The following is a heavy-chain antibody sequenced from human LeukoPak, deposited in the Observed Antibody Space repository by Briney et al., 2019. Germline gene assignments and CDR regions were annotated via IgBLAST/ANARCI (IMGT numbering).Heavy chain of an antibody. V-gene: IGHV3-53*01. CDR3: ARVVEVHYYDSSGYSFNWFDP. D-gene: IGHD3-22*01. CDR1: GFTVSSNY. CDR2: IYSGGST. Sequence: PGGSLRLSCAASGFTVSSNYMSWVRQAPGKGLEWVSVIYSGGSTYYADSVKGRFTISRDNSKNTLYLQMNSLRAEDTAVYYCARVVEVHYYDSSGYSFNWFDPWGQGTLVTVSS. J-gene: IGHJ5*02.